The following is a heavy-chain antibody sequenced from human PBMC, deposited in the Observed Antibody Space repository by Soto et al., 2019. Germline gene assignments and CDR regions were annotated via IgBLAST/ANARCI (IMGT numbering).Heavy chain of an antibody. V-gene: IGHV3-23*01. J-gene: IGHJ6*02. Sequence: EVQLLESGGDLVQPGGSLRLSCEASGFIFSNYAMSWVRQAPGKGLEWVTGISARGGTTYYVDSVKGRFTISRDNSKNALYLQMNAPTAEDRAVSYCAKDRGFGAGHGMDVWGQGTTVTVSS. CDR2: ISARGGTT. CDR3: AKDRGFGAGHGMDV. D-gene: IGHD3-10*01. CDR1: GFIFSNYA.